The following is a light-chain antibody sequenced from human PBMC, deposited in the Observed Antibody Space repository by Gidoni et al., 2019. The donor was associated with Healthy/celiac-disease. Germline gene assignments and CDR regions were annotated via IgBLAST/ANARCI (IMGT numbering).Light chain of an antibody. V-gene: IGLV2-14*01. CDR1: SSDVGGYNS. CDR2: DVS. J-gene: IGLJ2*01. Sequence: QSALTQPASVSGSPGQPITIPCTGTSSDVGGYNSVSWYQQHPGTAPKLMIYDVSNRPSGVSNRFSGSKSGNTASLTISGLQAEDEADYYCSSYTSSSTRVVFGGGTKLTVL. CDR3: SSYTSSSTRVV.